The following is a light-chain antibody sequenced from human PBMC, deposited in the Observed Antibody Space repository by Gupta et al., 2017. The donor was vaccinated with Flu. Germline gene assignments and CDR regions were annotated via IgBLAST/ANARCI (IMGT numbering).Light chain of an antibody. CDR2: WAS. V-gene: IGKV4-1*01. Sequence: DIVMTQSPDSLAVSLGERATINCKSSQSVLYSSNNKNYLAWYQQKPGQPPKLLIYWASTRESGVPDRFSGSGSGTDFTLTISSLQAEDVAVYYCLQDNSTPWTFGQGTKMEIK. J-gene: IGKJ2*02. CDR3: LQDNSTPWT. CDR1: QSVLYSSNNKNY.